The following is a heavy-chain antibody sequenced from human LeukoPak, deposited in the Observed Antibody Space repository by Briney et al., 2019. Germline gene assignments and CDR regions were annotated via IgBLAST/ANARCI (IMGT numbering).Heavy chain of an antibody. CDR2: ISGSGGST. Sequence: GGSLRLSCAGYGFTFSSYAMSWVRQAPGKGLEWVSAISGSGGSTYYADSVKGRFTISRDNSKNTLYLQMNSLRAEDTAVYYCAKASGYDILTGHLDYWGQGTLVTVSS. CDR3: AKASGYDILTGHLDY. D-gene: IGHD3-9*01. V-gene: IGHV3-23*01. CDR1: GFTFSSYA. J-gene: IGHJ4*02.